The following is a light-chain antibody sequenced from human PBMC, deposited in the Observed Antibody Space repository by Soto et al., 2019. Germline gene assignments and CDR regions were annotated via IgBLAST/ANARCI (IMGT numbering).Light chain of an antibody. CDR1: QSVSRY. Sequence: EIGLTQSPATLSWSPGDRATLSCRASQSVSRYLAWYQQKPDQAHRRLIHDTSTIATGITDNFSGSGSGTEFNLTIRSLWPDDSTMYYFLRHFSWPPAFGGGTHVEIK. J-gene: IGKJ4*01. CDR3: LRHFSWPPA. V-gene: IGKV3-11*01. CDR2: DTS.